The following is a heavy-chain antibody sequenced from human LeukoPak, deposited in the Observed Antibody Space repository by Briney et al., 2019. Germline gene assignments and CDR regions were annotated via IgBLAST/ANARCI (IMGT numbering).Heavy chain of an antibody. CDR2: IYTSGST. CDR1: GGSISSGSYY. D-gene: IGHD3-22*01. CDR3: ARGRIYYDSTGYGY. J-gene: IGHJ4*02. V-gene: IGHV4-61*02. Sequence: SETLSLTCTVSGGSISSGSYYWSWIRQPAGKGLEWIGRIYTSGSTNYNPSLKSRVTISVDTSKSQFSLKLSSVTAADTAVYYCARGRIYYDSTGYGYWGQGTLVTVSS.